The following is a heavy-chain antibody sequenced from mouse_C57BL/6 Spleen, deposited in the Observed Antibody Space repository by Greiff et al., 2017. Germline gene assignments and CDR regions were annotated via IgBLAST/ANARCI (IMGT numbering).Heavy chain of an antibody. CDR1: GFNIKDDY. J-gene: IGHJ3*01. V-gene: IGHV14-4*01. CDR3: TTDDYVFAY. Sequence: VQLKQSGAELVRPGASVKLSCTASGFNIKDDYMHWVKQRPEQGLEWIGWIDPENGDTEYASKFQGKATITAATSSNTAYLQLSSLTSEDTAVYYCTTDDYVFAYWGQGTLVTVSA. CDR2: IDPENGDT. D-gene: IGHD2-4*01.